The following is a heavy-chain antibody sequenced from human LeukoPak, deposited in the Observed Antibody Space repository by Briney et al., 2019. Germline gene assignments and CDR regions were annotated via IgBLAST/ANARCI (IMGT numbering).Heavy chain of an antibody. Sequence: TGGSLRLSCAASGFTFSTYGMHWVRQAPGKGLEWVAFIRNDGSNKYYADSVKGRFTISRDNSKNTLYLQMNSLRAEDTAIYYCAKLGPTTVTTHLFDYWGQGTLVTVSS. CDR2: IRNDGSNK. J-gene: IGHJ4*02. CDR1: GFTFSTYG. V-gene: IGHV3-30*02. D-gene: IGHD4-17*01. CDR3: AKLGPTTVTTHLFDY.